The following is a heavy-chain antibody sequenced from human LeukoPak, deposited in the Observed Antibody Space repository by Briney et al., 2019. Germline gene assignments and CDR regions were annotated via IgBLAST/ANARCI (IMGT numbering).Heavy chain of an antibody. CDR3: ARVHGLTAAAGPRDY. CDR1: GFTVSSNY. D-gene: IGHD6-13*01. Sequence: GGSLRLSCAASGFTVSSNYMSFVRQAPGKGLEWVSVIYSGGSTYYADSVKGRFTISRHNSKNTLYLQMNSLRAEDNAVYYCARVHGLTAAAGPRDYWGQGTLVTVSS. J-gene: IGHJ4*02. CDR2: IYSGGST. V-gene: IGHV3-66*02.